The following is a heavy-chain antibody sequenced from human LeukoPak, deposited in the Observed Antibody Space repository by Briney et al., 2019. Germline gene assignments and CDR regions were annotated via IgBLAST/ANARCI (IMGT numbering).Heavy chain of an antibody. CDR1: GFTFSSYA. D-gene: IGHD6-13*01. V-gene: IGHV3-23*01. CDR2: ISGSGGST. Sequence: GGSLRLSCAASGFTFSSYAMSWVRQAPGKGLEWVSAISGSGGSTYYADSVKGRFTISRDNSKNTLYLQMNSLGAEDTAVYYCAKSNEAAGTFDYWGQGTLVTVSS. J-gene: IGHJ4*02. CDR3: AKSNEAAGTFDY.